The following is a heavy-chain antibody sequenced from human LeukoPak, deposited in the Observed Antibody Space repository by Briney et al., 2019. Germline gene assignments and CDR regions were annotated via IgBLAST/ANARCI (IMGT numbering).Heavy chain of an antibody. CDR2: INTNTGKS. CDR3: ATGDAYNLDY. Sequence: GASVKVSCKASGYSLTDYAMNWVRQAPGQGLEWMGWINTNTGKSTYAQDFTGQVVFSLDTSVGTAYLQISNLKAEDTAVYYCATGDAYNLDYWGQGTLVTVSS. J-gene: IGHJ4*02. D-gene: IGHD5-24*01. V-gene: IGHV7-4-1*02. CDR1: GYSLTDYA.